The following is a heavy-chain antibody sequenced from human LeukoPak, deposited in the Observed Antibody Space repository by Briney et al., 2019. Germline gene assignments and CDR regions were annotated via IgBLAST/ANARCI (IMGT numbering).Heavy chain of an antibody. V-gene: IGHV3-21*01. CDR3: ATRYCTIAACRASSHHCFDD. CDR1: GFTLRSYT. D-gene: IGHD2-8*01. CDR2: IGISSNKI. J-gene: IGHJ6*04. Sequence: PGGSLRLSCAASGFTLRSYTMNWVRQAPGKGLEWVSSIGISSNKIYYADSVKGRFIISRDNAKNSLYLQLNSLRAEDTAVYYCATRYCTIAACRASSHHCFDDWGKGTTVIVSS.